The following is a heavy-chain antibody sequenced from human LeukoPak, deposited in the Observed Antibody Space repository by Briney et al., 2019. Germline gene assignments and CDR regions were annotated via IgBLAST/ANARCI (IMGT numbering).Heavy chain of an antibody. V-gene: IGHV3-48*04. Sequence: GGSLRLSCAASGFTFSSYGMNWVRQAPGKGLEWVSYISSSGSTIYYADSVKGRFTISRDNAKDSLYLQMNSLRAEDTAVYYCARDCGGGSCYGPYDAFDIWGQGTMVTVSS. CDR1: GFTFSSYG. CDR3: ARDCGGGSCYGPYDAFDI. D-gene: IGHD2-15*01. CDR2: ISSSGSTI. J-gene: IGHJ3*02.